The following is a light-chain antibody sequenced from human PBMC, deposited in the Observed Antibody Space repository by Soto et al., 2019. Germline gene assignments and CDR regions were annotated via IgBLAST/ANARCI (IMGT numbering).Light chain of an antibody. J-gene: IGLJ2*01. V-gene: IGLV2-23*01. CDR1: NSDVGSYNL. Sequence: QSVLTQPASVSGSPGQSITISCTGTNSDVGSYNLVSWYQQHAGKAPKLMIYEGSKRPSGVSDRFSGSKSGNTASLTISGLQAEDEADYYCSSYADSSTLVFGAGTKVTVL. CDR2: EGS. CDR3: SSYADSSTLV.